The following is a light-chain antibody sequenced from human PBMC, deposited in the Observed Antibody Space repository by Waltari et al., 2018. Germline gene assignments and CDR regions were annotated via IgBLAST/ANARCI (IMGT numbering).Light chain of an antibody. Sequence: QSALTQPASVSGSPGQSITISCTGTSSDVGGYNYVSWYQQHPGKAPTLIIYDVTNRSSGISNRFSGSKSGTSASLAITGLQAEDEADYYCQSYDSSLRGFYVFGTGTKVTV. V-gene: IGLV2-14*03. J-gene: IGLJ1*01. CDR1: SSDVGGYNY. CDR3: QSYDSSLRGFYV. CDR2: DVT.